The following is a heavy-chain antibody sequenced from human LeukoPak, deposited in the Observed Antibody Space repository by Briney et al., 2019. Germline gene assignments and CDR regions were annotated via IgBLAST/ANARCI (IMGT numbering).Heavy chain of an antibody. J-gene: IGHJ4*02. CDR2: IYYSGST. CDR1: GGSISSYY. V-gene: IGHV4-59*01. CDR3: ARLGLYYDSSGSPMYYFDY. D-gene: IGHD3-22*01. Sequence: SETLSLTCTVSGGSISSYYWSWIRQPPGKGLEWIGYIYYSGSTNYNPSLKSRVTISVDTSKNQFSLKLSSVTAADTAVYYCARLGLYYDSSGSPMYYFDYWGQGTLVTVSS.